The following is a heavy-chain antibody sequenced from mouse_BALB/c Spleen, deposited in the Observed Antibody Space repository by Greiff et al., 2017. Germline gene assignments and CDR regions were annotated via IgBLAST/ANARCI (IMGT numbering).Heavy chain of an antibody. CDR2: ISSGSSTI. Sequence: EVKLVESGGGLVQPGGSRKLSCAASGFTFSSFGMHWVRQAPEKGLEWVAYISSGSSTIYYADTVKGRFTISRDNPKNTLFLQMTSLRSEDTAMYYCARGYAVDYWGQGTTLTVSS. J-gene: IGHJ2*01. CDR3: ARGYAVDY. D-gene: IGHD2-14*01. V-gene: IGHV5-17*02. CDR1: GFTFSSFG.